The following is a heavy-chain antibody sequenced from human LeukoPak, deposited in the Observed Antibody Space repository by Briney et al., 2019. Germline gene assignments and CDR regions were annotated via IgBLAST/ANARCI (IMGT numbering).Heavy chain of an antibody. CDR3: LRQGPGNPPR. J-gene: IGHJ4*02. CDR1: GFNVIGND. CDR2: IYAGGGSGA. D-gene: IGHD1-14*01. Sequence: GGSLRLSCAPSGFNVIGNDMSWVRQAPGKGLEWVSLIYAGGGSGAYYADSVRGRFTGSRHDSKNTLDLQMNSLRVDDTAMYYCLRQGPGNPPRWGQGTLVTVSS. V-gene: IGHV3-53*04.